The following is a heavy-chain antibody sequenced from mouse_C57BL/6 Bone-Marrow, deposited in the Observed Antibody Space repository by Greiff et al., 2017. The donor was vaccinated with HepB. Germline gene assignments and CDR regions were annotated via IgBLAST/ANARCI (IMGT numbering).Heavy chain of an antibody. D-gene: IGHD2-4*01. CDR1: GYTFTSYW. Sequence: QVQLQQPGAELVQPGASVKMSCKASGYTFTSYWITWVMQRPGRDLEWIGDIYPGSGSTNYNEKFKSKATLTLDTSSSTAYMQLSSLTSEDSAVYYCARSSDYDEGWFAYWGQGTLVTVSA. J-gene: IGHJ3*01. V-gene: IGHV1-55*01. CDR3: ARSSDYDEGWFAY. CDR2: IYPGSGST.